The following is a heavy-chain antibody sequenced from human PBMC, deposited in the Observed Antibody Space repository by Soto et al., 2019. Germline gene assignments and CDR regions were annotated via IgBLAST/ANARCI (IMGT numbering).Heavy chain of an antibody. CDR1: GGSISTYY. CDR2: IYSNGST. D-gene: IGHD2-8*02. Sequence: PXETLSLTCTVSGGSISTYYWSWIRQPAGKGLDWIGRIYSNGSTYCNPSLKSRLTMSLDTSSKRFSLRLNSVTAADTAVYYCARDHSTGGPIDYWGRGTLVTVSS. V-gene: IGHV4-4*07. J-gene: IGHJ4*02. CDR3: ARDHSTGGPIDY.